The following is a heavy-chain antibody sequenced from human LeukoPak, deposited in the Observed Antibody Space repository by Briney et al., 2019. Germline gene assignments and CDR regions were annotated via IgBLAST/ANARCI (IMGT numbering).Heavy chain of an antibody. CDR3: AGWGVDYGGNFEYSDY. D-gene: IGHD4-23*01. CDR2: IFHYGTT. Sequence: SETLSLTCAVYGGSFSGYYWSWIRQPPGKGLEWIGDIFHYGTTNYNPSLKSRVTMSVDTSSNQFSLTLNSVTAADTAVYYCAGWGVDYGGNFEYSDYWGQGTLVTVSS. CDR1: GGSFSGYY. J-gene: IGHJ4*02. V-gene: IGHV4-34*12.